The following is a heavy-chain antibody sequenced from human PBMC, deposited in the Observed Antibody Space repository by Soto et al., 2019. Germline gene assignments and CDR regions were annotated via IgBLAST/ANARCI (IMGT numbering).Heavy chain of an antibody. V-gene: IGHV3-30*03. CDR3: AAGYCSGGSYYSSGQY. Sequence: LRLSCAASGFTFSSYGMHWVRQAPGKGLEWVAVISYDGSNKYYADSVKGRFTISRDNSKNTLYLQMNSLRAEDTAVYYCAAGYCSGGSYYSSGQYWGKGTLVTVSS. CDR2: ISYDGSNK. D-gene: IGHD2-15*01. J-gene: IGHJ4*02. CDR1: GFTFSSYG.